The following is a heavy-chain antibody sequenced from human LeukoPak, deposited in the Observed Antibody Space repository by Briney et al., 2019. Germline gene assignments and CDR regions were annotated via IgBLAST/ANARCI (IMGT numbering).Heavy chain of an antibody. D-gene: IGHD3-9*01. CDR1: GFTFDDYA. CDR2: ISWNSGSI. Sequence: GRSLRLSCAAPGFTFDDYAMHWVRQAPGKGLEWVSGISWNSGSIGYADSVKGRFTISRDNAKNSLYLQMNSLRAEDTALYYCAKSPYYDILTGYYFDYWGQGTLVTVSS. CDR3: AKSPYYDILTGYYFDY. J-gene: IGHJ4*02. V-gene: IGHV3-9*01.